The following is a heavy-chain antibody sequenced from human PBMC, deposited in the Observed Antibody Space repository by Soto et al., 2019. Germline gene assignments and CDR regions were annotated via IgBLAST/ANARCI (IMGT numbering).Heavy chain of an antibody. D-gene: IGHD2-8*01. Sequence: PGGSLRLSCAASGFTFSGYDMHWVRQAPGKGLEWVAFISYDGSNKYYADSVRGRFPISRDNFKNTLYLQMNSLRTEDTAVYYCAKDLGYDDYWGQGTLVTVSS. CDR2: ISYDGSNK. J-gene: IGHJ4*02. CDR1: GFTFSGYD. V-gene: IGHV3-30*18. CDR3: AKDLGYDDY.